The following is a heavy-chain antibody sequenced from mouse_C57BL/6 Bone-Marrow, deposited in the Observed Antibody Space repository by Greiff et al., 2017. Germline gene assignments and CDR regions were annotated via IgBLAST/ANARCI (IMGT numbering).Heavy chain of an antibody. CDR1: GFTFSDYG. J-gene: IGHJ3*01. CDR2: ISSGSSTI. V-gene: IGHV5-17*01. D-gene: IGHD3-3*01. Sequence: EVMLVESGGGLVKPGGSLKLSCAASGFTFSDYGMHWVRQAPEKGLEWVAYISSGSSTIYYADTVKGRFTISRDNAKNTLFLQMPSLRSEDTAMYYCAGGGRIAYWGQGTLVTVSA. CDR3: AGGGRIAY.